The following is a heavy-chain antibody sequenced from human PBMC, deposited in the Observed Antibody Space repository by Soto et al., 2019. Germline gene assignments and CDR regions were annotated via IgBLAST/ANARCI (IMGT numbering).Heavy chain of an antibody. CDR1: GGSFSGYY. V-gene: IGHV4-34*01. Sequence: QVQLQQWGAGLLKPSETLSLTCAVYGGSFSGYYWSWIRQPPGKGLEWIGEINHSGSTNYSPSLKSRVTISVDTSKNQFSLKLSSVTAADTAVYYCARGYYDSSGYYPGDFDYWGQGTLVTVSS. J-gene: IGHJ4*02. D-gene: IGHD3-22*01. CDR3: ARGYYDSSGYYPGDFDY. CDR2: INHSGST.